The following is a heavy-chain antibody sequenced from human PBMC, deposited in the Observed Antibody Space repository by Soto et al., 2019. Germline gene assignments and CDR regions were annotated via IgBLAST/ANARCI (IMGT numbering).Heavy chain of an antibody. V-gene: IGHV4-59*02. CDR2: VFHSGSS. CDR3: ARAPGLGVAYIDY. J-gene: IGHJ4*02. D-gene: IGHD6-19*01. CDR1: GASVTGFY. Sequence: PSETLSLTCTVSGASVTGFYWSWIRQPPGKGLEWIGYVFHSGSSNYNPSLKSRVTISVDTSKSQISLRLTSVTAADTAVYYCARAPGLGVAYIDYWGQGTLGTVSS.